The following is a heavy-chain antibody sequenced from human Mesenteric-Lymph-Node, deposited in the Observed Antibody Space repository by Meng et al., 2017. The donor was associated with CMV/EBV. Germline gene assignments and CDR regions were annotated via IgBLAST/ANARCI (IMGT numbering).Heavy chain of an antibody. J-gene: IGHJ1*01. V-gene: IGHV3-20*04. CDR3: ARASYDFWSGYYQLYKEYFQH. D-gene: IGHD3-3*01. Sequence: GGSLRLSCEASGFTFDDYGMNWVRQVPGKGLEWVSGINWNGGGTGYVDSVKGRFTISRDNAKNSLYLQMNSLRAEDTAVYYCARASYDFWSGYYQLYKEYFQHWGQGTLVTVSS. CDR1: GFTFDDYG. CDR2: INWNGGGT.